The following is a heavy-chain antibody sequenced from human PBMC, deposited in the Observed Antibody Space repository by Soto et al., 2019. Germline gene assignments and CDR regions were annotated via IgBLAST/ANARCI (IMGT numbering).Heavy chain of an antibody. CDR2: IYYSGST. J-gene: IGHJ4*02. Sequence: SETLSLTCTVSGGSISSSSYYWGWIRQPPGKGLEWIGSIYYSGSTYYNPSLKSRVTISVDTSKNQFSLKLSSVTAADTAVYYCARHGRGSYPVILTFDYWGQGTLVTVSS. CDR3: ARHGRGSYPVILTFDY. CDR1: GGSISSSSYY. D-gene: IGHD1-26*01. V-gene: IGHV4-39*01.